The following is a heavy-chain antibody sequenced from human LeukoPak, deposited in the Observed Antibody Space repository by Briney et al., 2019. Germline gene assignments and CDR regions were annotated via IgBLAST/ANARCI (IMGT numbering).Heavy chain of an antibody. CDR2: ISSSGSTI. D-gene: IGHD5/OR15-5a*01. CDR1: GFTFSNYY. J-gene: IGHJ5*02. Sequence: GGSLRLSCAASGFTFSNYYMNWIRQVPGKGLEWVAYISSSGSTIYYADSVKGRFTISRDNAKNSLYLQMNSLRAEDTAVYYCARLSTSPNFDPWGQGTLVTVSS. CDR3: ARLSTSPNFDP. V-gene: IGHV3-11*04.